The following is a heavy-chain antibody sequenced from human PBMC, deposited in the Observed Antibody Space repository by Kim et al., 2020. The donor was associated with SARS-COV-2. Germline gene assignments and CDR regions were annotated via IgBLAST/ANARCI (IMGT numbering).Heavy chain of an antibody. V-gene: IGHV4-34*01. CDR3: ARGPNWFDP. CDR2: SNHSGNT. J-gene: IGHJ5*02. CDR1: GGSFSAYY. Sequence: SETLSLTCAVYGGSFSAYYWTWIRQPPGKGLEWIGESNHSGNTSYTPSLKSQVTISVDTSKNQLSLKLTSVTAADTAVYFCARGPNWFDPWGQGTLVSVSS.